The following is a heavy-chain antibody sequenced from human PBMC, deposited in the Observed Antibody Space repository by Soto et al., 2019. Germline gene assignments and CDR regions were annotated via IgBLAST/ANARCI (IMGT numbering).Heavy chain of an antibody. D-gene: IGHD2-15*01. CDR2: ISAYNGNT. CDR1: GYTFTSYG. Sequence: ASVKVSCKASGYTFTSYGISWVRQAPGQGLEWMGWISAYNGNTNYAQKLQGRVTMTTDTSTSTAYMELSSLRSEDKAVYYCARDTRPRYCSGGSGFVFSTRIPPDICGQRTMVPVSS. CDR3: ARDTRPRYCSGGSGFVFSTRIPPDI. V-gene: IGHV1-18*01. J-gene: IGHJ3*02.